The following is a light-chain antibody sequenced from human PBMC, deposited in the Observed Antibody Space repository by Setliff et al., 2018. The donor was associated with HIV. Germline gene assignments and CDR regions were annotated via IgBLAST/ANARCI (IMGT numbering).Light chain of an antibody. V-gene: IGLV2-23*01. CDR1: RSDVGGFNL. CDR2: DDN. CDR3: CSYAGVSTMV. J-gene: IGLJ3*02. Sequence: QPALTQPASVSGSPGQAIIISCTGTRSDVGGFNLVSWYQQHPGKAPKLILYDDNKRPSGVSNRFSGSKSGNTASLTISGLQAEDEADYYCCSYAGVSTMVFGGGTKVTVL.